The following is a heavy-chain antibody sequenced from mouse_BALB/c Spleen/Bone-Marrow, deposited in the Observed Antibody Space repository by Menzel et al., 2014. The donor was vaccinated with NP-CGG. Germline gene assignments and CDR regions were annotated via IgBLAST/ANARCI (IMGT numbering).Heavy chain of an antibody. CDR1: GYAFTNYL. D-gene: IGHD2-2*01. V-gene: IGHV1-54*01. CDR3: ARSRGYDVGPFAF. Sequence: QVQLKESGAELVRPGTSVKVSCKASGYAFTNYLIEWVKQRPGQGLEWIGVINPGSGSSNYNENFKGKATLTADRSSSTAYMLLNSLTSDDSAVYFCARSRGYDVGPFAFWGQGTLVTVFA. CDR2: INPGSGSS. J-gene: IGHJ3*01.